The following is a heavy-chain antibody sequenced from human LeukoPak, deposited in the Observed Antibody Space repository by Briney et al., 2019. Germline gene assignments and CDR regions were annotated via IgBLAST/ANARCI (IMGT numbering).Heavy chain of an antibody. CDR2: IYPGDSDT. V-gene: IGHV5-51*01. CDR3: ARTIVVVTATDAFDI. D-gene: IGHD2-21*02. CDR1: GYSFTSYW. Sequence: GESLKISCKGSGYSFTSYWIGWVRQMPGKGLEWMGIIYPGDSDTRYSPSLQGQVTISADKSISTAYLQWSSLKASDTAMYYCARTIVVVTATDAFDIWGQGTMVTVSS. J-gene: IGHJ3*02.